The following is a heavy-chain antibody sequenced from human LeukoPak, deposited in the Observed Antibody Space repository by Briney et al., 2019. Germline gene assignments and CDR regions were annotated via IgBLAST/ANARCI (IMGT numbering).Heavy chain of an antibody. J-gene: IGHJ4*02. CDR1: GYSISSAYY. CDR2: IYYSGST. Sequence: PSETLSLTCSVSGYSISSAYYWGWIRQPPGKGLEWIGSIYYSGSTYYNPSLKSRVTISVDTSKNRFSLKLSSVTAADTAVYYCARARWLRFGFDYWGQGTLVTVSS. CDR3: ARARWLRFGFDY. V-gene: IGHV4-38-2*02. D-gene: IGHD5-12*01.